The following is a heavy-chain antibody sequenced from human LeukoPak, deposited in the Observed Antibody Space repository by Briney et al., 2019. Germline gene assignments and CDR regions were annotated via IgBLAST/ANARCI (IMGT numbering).Heavy chain of an antibody. D-gene: IGHD1-26*01. J-gene: IGHJ4*02. CDR2: IYYSGST. CDR1: GGSISSSSYY. CDR3: ARLRIVGATTIDY. V-gene: IGHV4-39*01. Sequence: PETLSLTCTVSGGSISSSSYYWGWIRQPPGKWLEWIGSIYYSGSTYYNPSLKSRVTISVDTSKNQFSLKLSSVTAADTAVYYCARLRIVGATTIDYWGQGTLVTVSS.